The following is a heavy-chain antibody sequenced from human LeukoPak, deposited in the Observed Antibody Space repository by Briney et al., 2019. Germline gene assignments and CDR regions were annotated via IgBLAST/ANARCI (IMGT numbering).Heavy chain of an antibody. CDR1: GFTFSTHA. CDR3: AKGPRASGWTYFDY. CDR2: ISYDGNNK. Sequence: GGSLRLSCAASGFTFSTHAMQWVRQAPGKGLEWLAVISYDGNNKYYADSVKGRFTISRDNSKNTLYLQMNSLRAEDTAVYYCAKGPRASGWTYFDYWGQGTLVTVSS. D-gene: IGHD6-19*01. J-gene: IGHJ4*02. V-gene: IGHV3-30*18.